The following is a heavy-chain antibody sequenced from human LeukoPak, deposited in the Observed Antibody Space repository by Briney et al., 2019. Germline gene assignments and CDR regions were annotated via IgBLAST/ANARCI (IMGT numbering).Heavy chain of an antibody. Sequence: GGSLRLSCAASGFTFSSYGMHWVRQAPGKGPEWVAVISYDGSNKYYADSVKGRFTISRDNSKNTLYLQMNSLRAEDTAVYYCAKDRVRNYYDSSGHSDYWGQGTLVTVSS. V-gene: IGHV3-30*18. CDR3: AKDRVRNYYDSSGHSDY. CDR1: GFTFSSYG. J-gene: IGHJ4*02. CDR2: ISYDGSNK. D-gene: IGHD3-22*01.